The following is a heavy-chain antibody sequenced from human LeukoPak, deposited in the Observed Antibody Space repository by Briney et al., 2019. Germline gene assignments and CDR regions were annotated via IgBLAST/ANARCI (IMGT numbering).Heavy chain of an antibody. V-gene: IGHV1-2*02. D-gene: IGHD5-18*01. CDR3: ARSPEVTNWFDP. Sequence: ASVKVSCKASGYTFTGYYMHWARQAPGQGLEWMGWINPNSGGTNYAQKFQGRVTMTRDTSISTAYMELSRLRSDDTAVYYCARSPEVTNWFDPWGQGTLVTVSS. CDR1: GYTFTGYY. J-gene: IGHJ5*02. CDR2: INPNSGGT.